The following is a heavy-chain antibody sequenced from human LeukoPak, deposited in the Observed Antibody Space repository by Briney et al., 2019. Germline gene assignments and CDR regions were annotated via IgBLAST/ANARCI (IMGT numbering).Heavy chain of an antibody. V-gene: IGHV1-69*04. CDR3: ARDRGDGYNTPLGFDY. CDR2: IIPILGIA. CDR1: GYTFTSYD. J-gene: IGHJ4*02. Sequence: SVKVSCKASGYTFTSYDISWVRQAPGQGLEWTGRIIPILGIANYAQKFQGRVTITADKSTSTAYMELSSLRSEDTAVYYCARDRGDGYNTPLGFDYWGQGTLVTVSS. D-gene: IGHD5-24*01.